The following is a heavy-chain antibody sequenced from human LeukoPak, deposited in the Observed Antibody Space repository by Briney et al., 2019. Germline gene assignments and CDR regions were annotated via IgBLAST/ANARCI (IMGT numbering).Heavy chain of an antibody. J-gene: IGHJ6*03. Sequence: GGSLRLSCAASGFTFSNYWMHWVRQAPGKGLVWVSRIYTDGSSTTYADSVKGRFTISRDNARNALYLQMNSLRAEDTAVYYCARGSASGASNYYYYMDAWGKGTTVTVSS. D-gene: IGHD2-21*01. CDR3: ARGSASGASNYYYYMDA. V-gene: IGHV3-74*01. CDR1: GFTFSNYW. CDR2: IYTDGSST.